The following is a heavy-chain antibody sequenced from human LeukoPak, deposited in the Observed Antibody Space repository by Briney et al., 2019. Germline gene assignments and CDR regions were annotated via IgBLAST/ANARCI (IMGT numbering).Heavy chain of an antibody. V-gene: IGHV4-30-2*01. CDR3: ARGAIVKGRPFDY. CDR2: IYHSGST. J-gene: IGHJ4*02. Sequence: SQTLSLTCAVSGGSISSGGYSWSWTRQPPGKGLEWIGYIYHSGSTYYNPSLKSRVTISVDRSKNQFSLKLSSVTAADTAVYYCARGAIVKGRPFDYWGQGTLVTVSS. D-gene: IGHD3-16*02. CDR1: GGSISSGGYS.